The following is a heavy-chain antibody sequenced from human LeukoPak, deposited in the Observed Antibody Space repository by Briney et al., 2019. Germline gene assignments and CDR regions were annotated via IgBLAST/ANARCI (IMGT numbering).Heavy chain of an antibody. D-gene: IGHD6-13*01. Sequence: GGSLRLSCAASGFTFSSYWMHWVRQAPGKGLVWVSRINSDGSSTSYADSVKGRFTISRDNAKNTLYLQMNSLRAEDAAVYYCATGVRQLQQLWSPRDYGVDYWGQGTLVTVSS. CDR1: GFTFSSYW. CDR3: ATGVRQLQQLWSPRDYGVDY. CDR2: INSDGSST. V-gene: IGHV3-74*01. J-gene: IGHJ4*02.